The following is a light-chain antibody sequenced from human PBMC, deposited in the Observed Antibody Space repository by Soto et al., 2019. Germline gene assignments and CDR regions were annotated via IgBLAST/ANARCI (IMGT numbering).Light chain of an antibody. J-gene: IGKJ1*01. CDR1: QGIRNE. Sequence: AIQMTQSPSSLSASVGDRVTITCRASQGIRNELGWYQQRPGKAPRLLIYAASTLESGVPSRFSASGSGTDFTLTISGLRPEDFATYYCLQYNNYPRTFGQGTKVEIK. CDR2: AAS. V-gene: IGKV1-6*01. CDR3: LQYNNYPRT.